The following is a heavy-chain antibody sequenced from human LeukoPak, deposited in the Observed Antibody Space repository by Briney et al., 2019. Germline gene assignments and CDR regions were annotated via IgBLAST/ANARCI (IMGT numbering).Heavy chain of an antibody. V-gene: IGHV3-66*01. CDR2: IYSGGST. CDR3: ARGFTLREARRALVTPTPIDY. J-gene: IGHJ4*02. D-gene: IGHD1-26*01. Sequence: TGGSLRLSCAASGFTVSSNYMSWIRQAPGKGLEWVSVIYSGGSTYYADSVKGRFTISRDNSKNTLYLQMNSLRAEDTAVYYCARGFTLREARRALVTPTPIDYWGQGTLVTVSS. CDR1: GFTVSSNY.